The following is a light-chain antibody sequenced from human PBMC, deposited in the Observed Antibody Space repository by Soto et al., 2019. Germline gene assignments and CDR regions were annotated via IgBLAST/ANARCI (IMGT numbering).Light chain of an antibody. J-gene: IGKJ5*01. CDR2: WAS. CDR3: QQYYSTPIT. Sequence: IVMTQFPDRPAVSLGERATINCKSSQSVFYSSNNKNYLAWYQQKPGQPPKLXIYWASTRESGVPDRFSGSGSGTDFTLTISSLQAEDVAVYYCQQYYSTPITFGQGTRLEIK. CDR1: QSVFYSSNNKNY. V-gene: IGKV4-1*01.